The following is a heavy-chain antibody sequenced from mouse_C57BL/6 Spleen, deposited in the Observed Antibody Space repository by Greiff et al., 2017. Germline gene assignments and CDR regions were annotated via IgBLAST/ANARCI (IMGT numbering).Heavy chain of an antibody. CDR2: IYPGDGDT. D-gene: IGHD2-3*01. Sequence: QVQLQQSGPELVKPGASVKISCKASGYAFSSSWMNWVKQRPGKGLEWIGRIYPGDGDTNYNGKFKGKATLTADKSSSTAYMQLSSLTSEDSAVYFCARGIYDCYHGDYWGQGTSVTVSS. J-gene: IGHJ4*01. CDR3: ARGIYDCYHGDY. CDR1: GYAFSSSW. V-gene: IGHV1-82*01.